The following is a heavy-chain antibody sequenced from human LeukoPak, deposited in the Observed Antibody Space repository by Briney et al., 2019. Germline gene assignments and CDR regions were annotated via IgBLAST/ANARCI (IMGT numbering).Heavy chain of an antibody. J-gene: IGHJ4*02. CDR3: ARSSKAALDY. CDR2: TYYRSKWNN. V-gene: IGHV6-1*01. CDR1: GDSVSSKSAA. Sequence: SQTLSLTCAISGDSVSSKSAAWNWIRQSPSRGLEWLGRTYYRSKWNNDYAVSVRGRITINPDTSKNQFSLQLNSVTPEDTAVYYCARSSKAALDYWGQGTQVTVSS. D-gene: IGHD6-6*01.